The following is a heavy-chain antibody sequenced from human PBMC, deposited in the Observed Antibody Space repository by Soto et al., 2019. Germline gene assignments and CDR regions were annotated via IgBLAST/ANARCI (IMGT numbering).Heavy chain of an antibody. CDR3: ARYCTNGVCYTNYYYGMDV. Sequence: GGSLRLSCAASGFTFSSYAMCWVRQAPGKGLEWVSAISGSGGSTYYADSVKGRFTISRDNSKNTLYLQMNSLRAEDTAVYYCARYCTNGVCYTNYYYGMDVWGQGTTVTVSS. CDR1: GFTFSSYA. V-gene: IGHV3-23*01. D-gene: IGHD2-8*01. CDR2: ISGSGGST. J-gene: IGHJ6*02.